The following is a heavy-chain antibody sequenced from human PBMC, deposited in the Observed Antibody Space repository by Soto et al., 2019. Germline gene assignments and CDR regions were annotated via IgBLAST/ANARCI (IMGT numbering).Heavy chain of an antibody. CDR1: GFTFGDYA. J-gene: IGHJ6*02. Sequence: GGSLRLSCTASGFTFGDYAMSWVRQAPGKGLEWVGFIRSKAYGGTTEYAASVKGRFTISRDDSKSIAYLQMNSLKTEDTAVYYCTRDPGGYYYYYGMDVWGQGTTVPVSS. D-gene: IGHD3-16*01. CDR2: IRSKAYGGTT. CDR3: TRDPGGYYYYYGMDV. V-gene: IGHV3-49*04.